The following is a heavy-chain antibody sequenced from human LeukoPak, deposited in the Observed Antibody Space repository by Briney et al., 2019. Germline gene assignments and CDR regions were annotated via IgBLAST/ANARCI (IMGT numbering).Heavy chain of an antibody. CDR1: GGSISSYY. V-gene: IGHV4-59*01. CDR3: ARAEELVATTALHFDY. J-gene: IGHJ4*02. CDR2: IYYSGST. Sequence: SETLSLTCTVSGGSISSYYWSWIRQPPGTGLEWIGYIYYSGSTDYNPSLKSRVTISVDTSKNQFSLKLSSVTAADTAVYYCARAEELVATTALHFDYWGQGTLVTVSS. D-gene: IGHD5-12*01.